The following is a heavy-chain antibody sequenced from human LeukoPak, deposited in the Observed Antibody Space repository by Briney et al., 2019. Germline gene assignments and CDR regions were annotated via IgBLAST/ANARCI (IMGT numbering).Heavy chain of an antibody. J-gene: IGHJ3*02. CDR1: GFTFSSYS. CDR3: ARKFGESLFDI. CDR2: ISSSSSYI. V-gene: IGHV3-21*04. D-gene: IGHD3-10*01. Sequence: GGSLRLSCAASGFTFSSYSMNWVRQAPGKGLEWVSSISSSSSYIYYADSVKGRFTISRDNAKNSLYLQMNSLRAEDTALYYCARKFGESLFDIWGQGTMVTVSS.